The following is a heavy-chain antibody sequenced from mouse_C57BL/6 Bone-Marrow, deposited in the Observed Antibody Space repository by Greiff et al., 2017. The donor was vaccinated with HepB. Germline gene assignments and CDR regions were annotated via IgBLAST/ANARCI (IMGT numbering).Heavy chain of an antibody. CDR3: ARGGIGYGSSLFAY. CDR2: IWTGGGT. CDR1: GFSLTSYA. V-gene: IGHV2-9-1*01. Sequence: VKLVESGPGLVAPSQSLSITCTVSGFSLTSYAISWVRQPPGKGLEWLGVIWTGGGTNYNSALTSRLSISKDNSKSQVFLKMNSLQTDDTARYYCARGGIGYGSSLFAYWGQGTLVTVSA. J-gene: IGHJ3*01. D-gene: IGHD1-1*01.